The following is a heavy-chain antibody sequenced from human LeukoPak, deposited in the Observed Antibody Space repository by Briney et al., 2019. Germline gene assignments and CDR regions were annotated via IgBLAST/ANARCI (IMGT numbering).Heavy chain of an antibody. CDR1: GFTLTDQY. CDR3: ARDGGERGNSAFDV. V-gene: IGHV3-72*01. CDR2: SRNKANSYST. D-gene: IGHD3-16*01. J-gene: IGHJ3*01. Sequence: GSLRLSCAASGFTLTDQYMDWVRQAPGKGLEGIGRSRNKANSYSTEYAASVKDRFVISRDASGNLMYLQMYSLKIDDTAVYFCARDGGERGNSAFDVWGQGTEVTVSS.